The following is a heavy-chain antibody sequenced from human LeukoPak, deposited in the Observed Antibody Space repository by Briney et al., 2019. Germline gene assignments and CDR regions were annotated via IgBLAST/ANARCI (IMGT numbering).Heavy chain of an antibody. D-gene: IGHD5-12*01. CDR2: IYPGDSDT. CDR3: ARQGGGYEGYYYYGMDV. J-gene: IGHJ6*02. CDR1: GYSFTSYW. Sequence: GESLKISCKGSGYSFTSYWIGWVRQMPGKGLEWMGIIYPGDSDTRYSPSFQGQVTISADKSISTAYLQWSSLKATDTAMDYCARQGGGYEGYYYYGMDVWGQGTTVTVSS. V-gene: IGHV5-51*01.